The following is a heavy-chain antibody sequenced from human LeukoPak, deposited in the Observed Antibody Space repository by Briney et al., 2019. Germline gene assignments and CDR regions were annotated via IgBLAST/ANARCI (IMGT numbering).Heavy chain of an antibody. CDR2: ISSNGGST. Sequence: GGSLRLSCSASGFTFSSYAMHWVRQAPGKGLEYVSAISSNGGSTYYADSVKGRFTVSRDNSKNTLYLQMNSLRAEDTAVYYCAKDGGLWVSAHWGDSWGRGTLVTVSS. CDR1: GFTFSSYA. J-gene: IGHJ4*02. V-gene: IGHV3-64*04. CDR3: AKDGGLWVSAHWGDS. D-gene: IGHD7-27*01.